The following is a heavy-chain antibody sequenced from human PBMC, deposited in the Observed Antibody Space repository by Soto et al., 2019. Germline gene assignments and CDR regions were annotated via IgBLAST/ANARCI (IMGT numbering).Heavy chain of an antibody. Sequence: PSETLSLTCTVSGGSVSSGSYYWSWIRQPPGKGLEWIGYIYYSGSTNYNPSLKSRVTISVDTSKNQFSLKLSSVTAADTAVYYCARDWTSYPGSYTNWLDPWGQGTLVTVSS. D-gene: IGHD3-10*01. J-gene: IGHJ5*02. CDR1: GGSVSSGSYY. CDR3: ARDWTSYPGSYTNWLDP. V-gene: IGHV4-61*01. CDR2: IYYSGST.